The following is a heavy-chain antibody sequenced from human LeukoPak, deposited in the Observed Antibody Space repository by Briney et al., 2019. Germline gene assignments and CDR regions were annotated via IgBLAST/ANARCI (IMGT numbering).Heavy chain of an antibody. CDR3: ARATVVTDGDY. Sequence: SETLSLTCAVYGGSFSGYYWSWIRQPPGKGLEWIGEINHSGSTNYNPSLKSRVTISVDTSKNQFSLKLSRLRSDDTAVYYCARATVVTDGDYWGQGTLVTVSS. D-gene: IGHD4-23*01. CDR2: INHSGST. CDR1: GGSFSGYY. V-gene: IGHV4-34*01. J-gene: IGHJ4*02.